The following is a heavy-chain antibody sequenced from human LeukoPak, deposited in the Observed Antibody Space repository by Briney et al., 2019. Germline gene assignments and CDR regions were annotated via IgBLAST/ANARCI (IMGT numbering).Heavy chain of an antibody. Sequence: PGGSLRLSCAASGFTFSNYVMQWVRQAPGKGLEWVALIAHDGSNKYYADSVKGRFTISRDNSKNTLYLQMNSLRAEDTAVYYCAKEAITWFDPWGQGTLVTVSS. CDR3: AKEAITWFDP. J-gene: IGHJ5*02. D-gene: IGHD5-12*01. CDR1: GFTFSNYV. V-gene: IGHV3-30*18. CDR2: IAHDGSNK.